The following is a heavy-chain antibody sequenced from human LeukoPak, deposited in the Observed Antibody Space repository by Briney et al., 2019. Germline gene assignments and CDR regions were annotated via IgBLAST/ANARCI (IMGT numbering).Heavy chain of an antibody. Sequence: GGSLRLSCAASAFTFSSYAMHWVRQAPGKGLEWVAVISYDGSNKYYADSVKGRFTISRDNSKNTLYLQMNSLRAEDTAVYYCARGAGIVVVITDFDYWGQGTLVTVSS. V-gene: IGHV3-30*04. CDR2: ISYDGSNK. J-gene: IGHJ4*02. CDR1: AFTFSSYA. D-gene: IGHD3-22*01. CDR3: ARGAGIVVVITDFDY.